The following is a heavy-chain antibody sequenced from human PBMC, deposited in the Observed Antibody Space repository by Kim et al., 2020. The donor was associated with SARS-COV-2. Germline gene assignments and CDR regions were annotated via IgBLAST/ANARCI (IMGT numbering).Heavy chain of an antibody. V-gene: IGHV3-23*01. CDR3: AKEGGSYGFGSENDY. Sequence: GGSLRLSCAASGFAFNNNAMSWVRQAPGKGLEWVSSINDRGDNTKYATSVKDRCAIFRDTSKNTLYLQLSSLRVDDTAIYYCAKEGGSYGFGSENDYWGQGTLVTVSS. CDR1: GFAFNNNA. J-gene: IGHJ4*02. CDR2: INDRGDNT. D-gene: IGHD5-18*01.